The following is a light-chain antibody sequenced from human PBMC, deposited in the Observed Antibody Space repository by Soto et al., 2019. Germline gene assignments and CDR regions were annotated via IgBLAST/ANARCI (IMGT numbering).Light chain of an antibody. V-gene: IGKV3-11*01. CDR2: GAS. CDR1: QSLGSN. J-gene: IGKJ4*01. CDR3: QQRSNWPLT. Sequence: RASQSLGSNLAWSQLKPGQAPRLLFYGASTRASGIPARFSGSGSGTDFTLTISSLEPEDFAVYYCQQRSNWPLTFGGGTKVDIK.